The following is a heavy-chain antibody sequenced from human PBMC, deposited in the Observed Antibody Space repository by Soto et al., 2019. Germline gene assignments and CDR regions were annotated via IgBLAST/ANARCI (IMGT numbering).Heavy chain of an antibody. CDR1: GFTFSSYA. CDR2: ISGSGGST. D-gene: IGHD6-13*01. Sequence: PGGSLRLSCAASGFTFSSYAMSWVRQAPGKGLEWVSAISGSGGSTYYADSVKGRFTISRDSSKNTLYLQMNSLRAGDTAVYYCAKDVYSSSWSTFYYFDYWGQGTLVTVSS. J-gene: IGHJ4*02. CDR3: AKDVYSSSWSTFYYFDY. V-gene: IGHV3-23*01.